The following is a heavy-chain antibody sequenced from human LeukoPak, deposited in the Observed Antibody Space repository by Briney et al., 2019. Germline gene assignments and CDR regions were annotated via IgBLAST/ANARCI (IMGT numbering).Heavy chain of an antibody. J-gene: IGHJ6*02. CDR2: FDPEDGET. CDR1: GYTLTELS. D-gene: IGHD6-19*01. CDR3: ATDLLVKQWLYGMDV. V-gene: IGHV1-24*01. Sequence: ASVRVSCKVSGYTLTELSMHWVRQAPGKGLEWMGGFDPEDGETIYAQKFQGRVTMTEDTSTDTAYMELSSLRSEDTAVYYCATDLLVKQWLYGMDVWGQGTTVTVSS.